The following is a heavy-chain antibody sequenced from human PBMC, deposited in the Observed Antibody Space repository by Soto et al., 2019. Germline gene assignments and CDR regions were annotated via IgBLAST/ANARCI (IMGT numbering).Heavy chain of an antibody. J-gene: IGHJ2*01. CDR1: GFTFSSYA. CDR3: ARDGGRWLQFGWYFDL. Sequence: QVQLVESGGGVVQPGRSLRLSCASSGFTFSSYAMHWVRQAPGKGLEWVAVISYDGSNKYYADSVKGRFTISRDNSKNTLYLQMNSLRAYDTAVYYCARDGGRWLQFGWYFDLWGRGTLVTVSS. CDR2: ISYDGSNK. V-gene: IGHV3-30-3*01. D-gene: IGHD5-12*01.